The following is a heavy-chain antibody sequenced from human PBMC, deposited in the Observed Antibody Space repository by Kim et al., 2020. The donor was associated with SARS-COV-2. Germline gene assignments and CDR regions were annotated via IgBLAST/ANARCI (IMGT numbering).Heavy chain of an antibody. D-gene: IGHD6-6*01. CDR2: ISSSSKTI. CDR1: GFTFSSYS. V-gene: IGHV3-48*02. Sequence: GGSLRLSCAASGFTFSSYSMNWVRQAPGKGREWVSYISSSSKTIYYADSVKGRFTISRDDAKNSLYLQMNSLRDEDSAVYYCARDTSSSSDPLDYWGQGTLVTVSS. CDR3: ARDTSSSSDPLDY. J-gene: IGHJ4*02.